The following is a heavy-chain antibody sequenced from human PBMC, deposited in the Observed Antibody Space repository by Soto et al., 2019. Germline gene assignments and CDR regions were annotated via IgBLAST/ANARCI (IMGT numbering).Heavy chain of an antibody. CDR3: ARQRVGGSGSYYNYYYYGMDV. D-gene: IGHD3-10*01. CDR1: GGSISSSSYY. V-gene: IGHV4-39*01. Sequence: NPSETLSLTCTVSGGSISSSSYYWGWIRQPPGKGLEWIGSIYYSGSTYYNPSLKSRVTISVDTSKNQFSLKLSSVTAADTAVYYCARQRVGGSGSYYNYYYYGMDVWGQGTTVTVSS. J-gene: IGHJ6*02. CDR2: IYYSGST.